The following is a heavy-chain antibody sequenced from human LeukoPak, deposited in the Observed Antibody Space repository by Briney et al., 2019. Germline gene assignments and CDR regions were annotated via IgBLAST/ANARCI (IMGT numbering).Heavy chain of an antibody. CDR2: ITNSGGGP. D-gene: IGHD6-6*01. J-gene: IGHJ4*02. Sequence: PGRSLRLSCAASGFTFSKYAMSWVRQAPGKGPEWVSGITNSGGGPSSADSVKGRFTISRDNSKNTLYLQMNSLRVEDTAVYYCAKDGRSSAPHWGQGTLVTVSS. CDR1: GFTFSKYA. CDR3: AKDGRSSAPH. V-gene: IGHV3-23*01.